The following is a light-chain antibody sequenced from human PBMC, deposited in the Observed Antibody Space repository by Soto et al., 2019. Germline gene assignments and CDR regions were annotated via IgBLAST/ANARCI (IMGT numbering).Light chain of an antibody. J-gene: IGKJ2*01. CDR2: GAS. CDR3: QKYNNWPYT. V-gene: IGKV3-15*01. Sequence: EIVMTQSPATLSVSPGERATLSCRASQSVSSNLAWYQQKPGQAPRLLIYGASTRATGIPARFSGSGSGTEITLTISSLQSEDFAVYYCQKYNNWPYTFGQGTKLEIK. CDR1: QSVSSN.